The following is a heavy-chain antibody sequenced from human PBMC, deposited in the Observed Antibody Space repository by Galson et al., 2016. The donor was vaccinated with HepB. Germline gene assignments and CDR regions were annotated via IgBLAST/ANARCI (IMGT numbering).Heavy chain of an antibody. J-gene: IGHJ4*02. CDR2: LYFGANT. V-gene: IGHV4-39*01. Sequence: SETLSLTCSVSGGSINSSSFYWGWIRQSPGRGLERIGTLYFGANTYYNPSLKSRVTISVDTSNNQFSLKLTSVTAEDTAIYYCASKGKEWLVHGYFDYWGQGTLATVSS. D-gene: IGHD6-19*01. CDR3: ASKGKEWLVHGYFDY. CDR1: GGSINSSSFY.